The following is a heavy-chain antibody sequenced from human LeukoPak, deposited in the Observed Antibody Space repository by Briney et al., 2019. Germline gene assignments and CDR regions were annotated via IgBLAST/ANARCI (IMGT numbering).Heavy chain of an antibody. V-gene: IGHV3-7*01. CDR2: IGNDGSDK. J-gene: IGHJ1*01. CDR3: AFPAREPQL. CDR1: GFPFSTYY. Sequence: PGGSLRLSCTVSGFPFSTYYMGWLRQTAGKGLEWVAMIGNDGSDKYYVGSLKGRFTISRDNAKNSLFLQMSSLTAEDTALYYCAFPAREPQLWGRGTLVTVSS. D-gene: IGHD1-26*01.